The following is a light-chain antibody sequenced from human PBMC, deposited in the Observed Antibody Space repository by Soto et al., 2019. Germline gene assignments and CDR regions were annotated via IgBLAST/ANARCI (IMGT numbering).Light chain of an antibody. J-gene: IGKJ4*01. V-gene: IGKV3-15*01. Sequence: ITQSPATLSVSPGERATLSCRASQFIGSNLAWYQEKPGEAPRLLMYDASSRATGIPARFSGSGSGTEFALTISSPQSEDFAIYYCQQYNNWPPLTFGGGTKVEIK. CDR1: QFIGSN. CDR3: QQYNNWPPLT. CDR2: DAS.